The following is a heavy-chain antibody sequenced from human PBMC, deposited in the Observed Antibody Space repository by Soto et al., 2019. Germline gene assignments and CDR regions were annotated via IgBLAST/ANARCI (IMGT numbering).Heavy chain of an antibody. Sequence: SETLSLTCTVSGGSISSYYWSWIRQPPGKGLEWIGYIYYSGSTNYNPSLKSRVSISVDRSKNQFSLKLSSVTAADTAVYYCASGIYTRLDCSGGSCYVVGDYYYYYMDVWGKGTTVTVSS. CDR1: GGSISSYY. CDR2: IYYSGST. D-gene: IGHD2-15*01. V-gene: IGHV4-59*08. CDR3: ASGIYTRLDCSGGSCYVVGDYYYYYMDV. J-gene: IGHJ6*03.